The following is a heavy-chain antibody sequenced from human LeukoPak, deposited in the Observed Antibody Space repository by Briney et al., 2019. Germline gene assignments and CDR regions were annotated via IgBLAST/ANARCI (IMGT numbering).Heavy chain of an antibody. D-gene: IGHD3-10*01. CDR2: ISSNGGST. V-gene: IGHV3-64*01. CDR3: ARDRDYGSSDYYYYYMDV. J-gene: IGHJ6*03. CDR1: GFTFSSYA. Sequence: GGSLRLSCAASGFTFSSYAMHWVRQAPGKRLEYVSAISSNGGSTYYANSVKGRFTISRDNSKNTLYLQMGSLRAEDMAVYYCARDRDYGSSDYYYYYMDVWGKGTTVTVSS.